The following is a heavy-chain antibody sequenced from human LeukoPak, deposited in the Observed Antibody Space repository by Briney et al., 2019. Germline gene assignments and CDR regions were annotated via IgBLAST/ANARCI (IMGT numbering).Heavy chain of an antibody. CDR2: INPNSGGA. D-gene: IGHD1-14*01. CDR3: ARVNRDGPEDFDY. CDR1: GYTFTGYY. Sequence: ASVKVSCKASGYTFTGYYMHWVQQAPGQGLEWMGWINPNSGGANYAQKFQGRVTMTRDTSISTAYMELSRLRSDDTAVYYCARVNRDGPEDFDYWGQGTLVTVSS. V-gene: IGHV1-2*02. J-gene: IGHJ4*02.